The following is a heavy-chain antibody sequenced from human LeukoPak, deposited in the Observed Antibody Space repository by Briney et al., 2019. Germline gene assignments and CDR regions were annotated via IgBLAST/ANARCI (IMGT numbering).Heavy chain of an antibody. CDR1: GGSISSYY. Sequence: SETLSLTCTVSGGSISSYYWSWIRQPPGKGLEWIGYIYYSGSTNYNPSLKSRVTISVDTSKNQFSLKLSSVTAADTAVYYCARETPGGDGNTSWSDPWGQGTLVTVSS. D-gene: IGHD1/OR15-1a*01. J-gene: IGHJ5*02. CDR2: IYYSGST. CDR3: ARETPGGDGNTSWSDP. V-gene: IGHV4-59*01.